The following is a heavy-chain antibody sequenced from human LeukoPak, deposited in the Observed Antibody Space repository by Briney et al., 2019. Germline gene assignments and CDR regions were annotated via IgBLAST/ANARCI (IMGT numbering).Heavy chain of an antibody. J-gene: IGHJ6*02. V-gene: IGHV1-3*01. CDR3: ARSIIIVPNTSYYYYYMDV. Sequence: ASVKVSCKASGYTFTNHALHWVRQAPGEGLEWMAWINGATGNTEYSQKFQARVTITRDTSASTAYMELSSLRSEDTAVYYCARSIIIVPNTSYYYYYMDVWGQGTTVTVSS. CDR2: INGATGNT. CDR1: GYTFTNHA. D-gene: IGHD2/OR15-2a*01.